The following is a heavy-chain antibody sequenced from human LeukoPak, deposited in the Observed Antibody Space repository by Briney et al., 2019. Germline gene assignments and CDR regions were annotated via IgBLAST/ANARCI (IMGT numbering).Heavy chain of an antibody. J-gene: IGHJ3*02. V-gene: IGHV5-51*01. CDR2: T. CDR3: AGRDIGYSYGNDAFDI. Sequence: TRYSPSFQGQVTISADKSISTAYLQWSSLKASDTAMYYCAGRDIGYSYGNDAFDIWGQGTMVTVSS. D-gene: IGHD5-18*01.